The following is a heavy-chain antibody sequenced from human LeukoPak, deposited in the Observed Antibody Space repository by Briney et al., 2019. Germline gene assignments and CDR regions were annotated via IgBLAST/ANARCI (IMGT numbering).Heavy chain of an antibody. V-gene: IGHV4-39*07. CDR2: ISYSGNT. CDR1: GGSINSGNYY. Sequence: PSETLSLTCSVSGGSINSGNYYWGWIRQPPGKGLEWIGSISYSGNTYYNPSLKSQVTISVDTSKNQFSLKLSSVTAADTAVYYCARALGVIPWGAARRGHQFDPWGQGTLVTVSS. J-gene: IGHJ5*02. D-gene: IGHD6-6*01. CDR3: ARALGVIPWGAARRGHQFDP.